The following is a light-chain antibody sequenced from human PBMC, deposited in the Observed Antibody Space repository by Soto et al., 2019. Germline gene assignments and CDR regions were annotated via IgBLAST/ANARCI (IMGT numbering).Light chain of an antibody. CDR3: QQRDEWPLT. CDR1: QSVRTY. CDR2: DAS. J-gene: IGKJ4*01. Sequence: EIVLTQSPATLSLSPGERATLSCRASQSVRTYLVWYQHKPGQAPRLLIYDASNRATGIPPRFSGSGSGTDFPLTISSLEPEDFAVYYCQQRDEWPLTFGGGTKVEI. V-gene: IGKV3-11*01.